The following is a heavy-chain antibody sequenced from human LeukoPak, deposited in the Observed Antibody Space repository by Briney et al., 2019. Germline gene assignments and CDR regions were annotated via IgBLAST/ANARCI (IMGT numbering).Heavy chain of an antibody. Sequence: ASVKVSCKASGYTFTSYGISWVRQAPGQGLEWMGWISAYNGNTNYAQKLQGRVTITADESTSTAYMELSTLRSEDTAVYYCARGGSRMATISVADYWGQGTLVTVSS. J-gene: IGHJ4*02. CDR1: GYTFTSYG. D-gene: IGHD5-24*01. CDR2: ISAYNGNT. V-gene: IGHV1-18*01. CDR3: ARGGSRMATISVADY.